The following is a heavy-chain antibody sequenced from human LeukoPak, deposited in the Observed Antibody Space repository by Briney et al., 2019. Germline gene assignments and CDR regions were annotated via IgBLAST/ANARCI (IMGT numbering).Heavy chain of an antibody. V-gene: IGHV3-74*01. CDR3: ARESSGWYYYYYYYMDV. J-gene: IGHJ6*03. Sequence: GGSLRLSCAASGFTFSSYWMHWVRQAPEKGLVWVSRINSDGSSTSYADSVKGRFTISRDNAKNTLYLQMNSLRAEDTAVYYCARESSGWYYYYYYYMDVWGKGTTVTVSS. CDR2: INSDGSST. CDR1: GFTFSSYW. D-gene: IGHD6-19*01.